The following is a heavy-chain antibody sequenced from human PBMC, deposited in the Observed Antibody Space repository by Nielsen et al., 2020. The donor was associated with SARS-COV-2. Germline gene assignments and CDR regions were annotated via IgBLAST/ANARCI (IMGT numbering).Heavy chain of an antibody. J-gene: IGHJ4*02. CDR3: AKGIVVVAAYFDY. CDR1: GFTFDEYA. V-gene: IGHV3-9*01. CDR2: ISWNSGSI. Sequence: SLKISCAASGFTFDEYAMHWVRQAPGKGLEWVSGISWNSGSIGYADSVKGRFTISRDNAKNSLYLQMNSLRAEDTALYYCAKGIVVVAAYFDYWGQGTLVTVSS. D-gene: IGHD2-15*01.